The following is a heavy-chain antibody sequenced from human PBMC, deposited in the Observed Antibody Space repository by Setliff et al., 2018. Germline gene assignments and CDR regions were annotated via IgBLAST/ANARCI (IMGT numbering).Heavy chain of an antibody. Sequence: ASVKVSCKASGYTLNNYAMNWVRQAPGQGFEWMGWINTKTGNPTYAQDFAGRLVFSLDTSVNTAFVQISSLKAEDTAVYYCARDGGNGVDYWGQGTLVTVSS. V-gene: IGHV7-4-1*02. CDR2: INTKTGNP. CDR1: GYTLNNYA. D-gene: IGHD3-16*01. CDR3: ARDGGNGVDY. J-gene: IGHJ4*02.